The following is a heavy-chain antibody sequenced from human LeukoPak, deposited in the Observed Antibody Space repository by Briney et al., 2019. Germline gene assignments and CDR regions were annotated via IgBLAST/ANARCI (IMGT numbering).Heavy chain of an antibody. D-gene: IGHD2-2*02. CDR1: GGSISSMSYY. CDR3: ATIPLRAYYYLDV. CDR2: ISYSGST. J-gene: IGHJ6*03. Sequence: SETLSLTCTVSGGSISSMSYYWGWIRQPPGKGLEWIGSISYSGSTHYNPSLKSRVTISVDTSKNQFSVKLSSVTAADTAVYYCATIPLRAYYYLDVWGEGTTVTVSS. V-gene: IGHV4-39*07.